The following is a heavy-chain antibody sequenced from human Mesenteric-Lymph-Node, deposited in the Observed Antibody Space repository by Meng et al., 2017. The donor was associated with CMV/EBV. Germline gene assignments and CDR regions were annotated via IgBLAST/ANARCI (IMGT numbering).Heavy chain of an antibody. CDR2: IYSGDDRT. D-gene: IGHD5-18*01. CDR1: GFTFSNYA. V-gene: IGHV3-23*03. Sequence: GGSLRLSCVASGFTFSNYAMSWVRQAPGKGLEWVSVIYSGDDRTFYGDSVKGRFTISRDDSKHTLYLQMNSRRAEDTAVYYCVKDDNGYTGEGGSWGQGTLVTVSS. J-gene: IGHJ5*02. CDR3: VKDDNGYTGEGGS.